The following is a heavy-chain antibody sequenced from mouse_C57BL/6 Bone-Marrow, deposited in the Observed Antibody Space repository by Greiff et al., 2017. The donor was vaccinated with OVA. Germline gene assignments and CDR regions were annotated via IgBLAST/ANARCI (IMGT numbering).Heavy chain of an antibody. Sequence: VQLQQSGPELVKPGASVKISCKASGYSFTGYYMNWVKQSPEKSLEWIGEINPSTGGTTYNQKFKAKATLTVDKSSSTAYMQLKSLTSEDSAVYYCARRTLGRRAWFAYWGQGTLVTVSA. J-gene: IGHJ3*01. CDR3: ARRTLGRRAWFAY. CDR2: INPSTGGT. V-gene: IGHV1-42*01. D-gene: IGHD4-1*01. CDR1: GYSFTGYY.